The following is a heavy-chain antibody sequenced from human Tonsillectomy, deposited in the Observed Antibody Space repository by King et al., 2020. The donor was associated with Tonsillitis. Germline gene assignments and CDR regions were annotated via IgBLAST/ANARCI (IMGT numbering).Heavy chain of an antibody. J-gene: IGHJ3*02. CDR3: AKDNYGSGTYYNAFDI. CDR2: IGGDGGTT. V-gene: IGHV3-43*02. CDR1: GFTFNDYA. Sequence: VQLVESGGGVVQPGGSLRLSCEASGFTFNDYAMHWVRHAPGKGLEWVSLIGGDGGTTYYADSVKGRFTISRDNSKNSLYLQMNSLKTEDTALYYCAKDNYGSGTYYNAFDIWGQGTMVTVSS. D-gene: IGHD3-10*01.